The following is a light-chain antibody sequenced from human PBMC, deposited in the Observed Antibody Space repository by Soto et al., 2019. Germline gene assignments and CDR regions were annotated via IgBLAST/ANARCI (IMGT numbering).Light chain of an antibody. J-gene: IGKJ1*01. V-gene: IGKV3-20*01. Sequence: EIVLTQSPGTLSLSPGERATLSCRASQSGFGTYLAWFQQKPGQTPRLLIYAASNRATGIPDRFSGSGSGTDFILTISRLEPEDFAVYYCHQYGNSPWTLGQGTKVEFK. CDR3: HQYGNSPWT. CDR2: AAS. CDR1: QSGFGTY.